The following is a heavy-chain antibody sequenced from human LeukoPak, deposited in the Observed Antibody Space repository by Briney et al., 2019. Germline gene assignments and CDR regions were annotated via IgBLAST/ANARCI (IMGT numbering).Heavy chain of an antibody. D-gene: IGHD5-24*01. CDR1: GFTFSDYY. CDR2: ISSSGSTI. V-gene: IGHV3-11*04. CDR3: ARDPTEMATAYFDY. J-gene: IGHJ4*02. Sequence: GGSLRLSCAASGFTFSDYYMSWIRQAPGKGLEWVSYISSSGSTIYYADSVKARFTIPRDNAKNSLYLQMNSLRAEDTAVYYCARDPTEMATAYFDYWGQGTLVTVSS.